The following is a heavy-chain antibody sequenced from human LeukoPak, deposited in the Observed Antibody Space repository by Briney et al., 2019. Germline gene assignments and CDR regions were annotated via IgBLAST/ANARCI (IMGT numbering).Heavy chain of an antibody. CDR1: GFTFNNYA. CDR3: ATSDVGPAVDLDF. J-gene: IGHJ4*02. V-gene: IGHV3-23*01. Sequence: GGSLRLSCAASGFTFNNYAMTWVRQAPGRGLEWISTITRFTGTTYYADSVKGRFTISRGDSNNTLYLQMNNLRAGDTAVYYCATSDVGPAVDLDFWGQGTLVTVSS. CDR2: ITRFTGTT. D-gene: IGHD2-15*01.